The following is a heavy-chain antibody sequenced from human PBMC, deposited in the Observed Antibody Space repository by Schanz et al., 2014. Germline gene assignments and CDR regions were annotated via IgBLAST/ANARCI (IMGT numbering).Heavy chain of an antibody. D-gene: IGHD3-3*01. CDR1: GFTFNSYS. CDR2: ISSTSSSK. CDR3: AKDGEIWSGYPEYFDS. J-gene: IGHJ4*02. Sequence: EVQLVESGGGLVQRGGSLIVSCEGSGFTFNSYSMNWVRQAPGKGLEWISDISSTSSSKDYADSVKGRFSISRDNAKNSLYLQMNSLRDEDTAVYYCAKDGEIWSGYPEYFDSWGQGTLVTVSS. V-gene: IGHV3-48*02.